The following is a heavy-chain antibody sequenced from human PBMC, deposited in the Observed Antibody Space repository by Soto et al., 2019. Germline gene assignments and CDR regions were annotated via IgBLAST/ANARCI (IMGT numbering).Heavy chain of an antibody. V-gene: IGHV3-23*01. CDR3: ATRIGYYDFWSGYPDY. Sequence: GGSLRLSCAASGFTFSSYAMSWVRQAPGKGLEWVSAISGSGGSTYYADSVKGRFTISRDNSKNTLYLQMNSLRAEDTAVYYCATRIGYYDFWSGYPDYWGQGTLVTVSS. CDR2: ISGSGGST. CDR1: GFTFSSYA. D-gene: IGHD3-3*01. J-gene: IGHJ4*02.